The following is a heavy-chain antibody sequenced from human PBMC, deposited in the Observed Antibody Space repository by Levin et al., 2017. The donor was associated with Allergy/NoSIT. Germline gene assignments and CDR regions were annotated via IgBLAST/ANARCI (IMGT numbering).Heavy chain of an antibody. D-gene: IGHD3-3*01. CDR2: ISSSSSTI. CDR3: AREGDFWSGYYYYGMDV. CDR1: GFTFSSYS. J-gene: IGHJ6*02. Sequence: GGSLRLSCAASGFTFSSYSMNWVRQAPGKGLEWVSYISSSSSTIYYADSVKGRFTISRDNAKNSLYLQMNSLRAEDTAVYYCAREGDFWSGYYYYGMDVWGQGTTVTVSS. V-gene: IGHV3-48*01.